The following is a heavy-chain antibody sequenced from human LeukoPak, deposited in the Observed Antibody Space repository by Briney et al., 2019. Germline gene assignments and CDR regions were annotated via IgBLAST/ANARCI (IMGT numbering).Heavy chain of an antibody. CDR2: ISADNGDI. V-gene: IGHV1-18*01. CDR1: GYTFSSYG. J-gene: IGHJ4*02. CDR3: ARDDGGFGELRY. Sequence: ASVKVSCKASGYTFSSYGISWVRQAPGQGLEWMGSISADNGDINYAEKLQGSVTVTTDTSTSTAYMELRSLTFDDTAVYYCARDDGGFGELRYWGQGTLVTVSS. D-gene: IGHD3-10*01.